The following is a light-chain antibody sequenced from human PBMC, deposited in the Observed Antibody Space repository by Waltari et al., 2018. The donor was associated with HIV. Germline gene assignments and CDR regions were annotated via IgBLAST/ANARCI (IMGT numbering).Light chain of an antibody. CDR1: RTILFSSDNRNY. Sequence: DIVMTQSPDSLPVSLGERATLNCTSSRTILFSSDNRNYLAWYQQKPRQPPKLLISWASTRESGVPDRFSGSGSGTDFTLTITRLQAEDVAVYHCQQYFRIPPTFGGGTKVAIK. J-gene: IGKJ4*01. V-gene: IGKV4-1*01. CDR3: QQYFRIPPT. CDR2: WAS.